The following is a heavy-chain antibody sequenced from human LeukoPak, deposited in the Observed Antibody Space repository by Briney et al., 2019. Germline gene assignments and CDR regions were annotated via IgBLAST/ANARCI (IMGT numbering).Heavy chain of an antibody. J-gene: IGHJ4*02. D-gene: IGHD1-26*01. CDR1: GGTFSNYS. CDR2: IIPVFGTA. Sequence: ASVKVSCKASGGTFSNYSFTWVRQAPGQGLEWMGGIIPVFGTANHAQKLQGRVTITVDGSTTTVYMELASLRSEDTAVYYCARSPPSFYSGSYQPFESWGQGTLVTVSS. V-gene: IGHV1-69*13. CDR3: ARSPPSFYSGSYQPFES.